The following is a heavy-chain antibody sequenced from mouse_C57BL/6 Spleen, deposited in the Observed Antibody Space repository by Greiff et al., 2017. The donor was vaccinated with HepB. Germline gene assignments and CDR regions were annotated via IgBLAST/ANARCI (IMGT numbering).Heavy chain of an antibody. CDR2: IDPEDGDT. CDR1: GFNIKDYY. Sequence: EVQLQQSGAELVRPGASVKLSCTASGFNIKDYYMHWVKQRPEQGLEWIGRIDPEDGDTEYAPKFQGKATMTADTSSNTAYLQLSSLTSEDTAVYYCTTDYYGSSYHDYWGQSTTLTVSS. J-gene: IGHJ2*01. V-gene: IGHV14-1*01. CDR3: TTDYYGSSYHDY. D-gene: IGHD1-1*01.